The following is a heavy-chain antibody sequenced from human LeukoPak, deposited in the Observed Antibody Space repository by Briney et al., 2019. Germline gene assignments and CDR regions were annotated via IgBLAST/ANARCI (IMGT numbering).Heavy chain of an antibody. J-gene: IGHJ6*02. D-gene: IGHD4-17*01. Sequence: PGGSLRLSCAASGFTFGTYAMHWVRQAPGKGLDWVAMISYHGRKKLYPDSVKGRFSISRDNAENTLYLQMNSLRHDDTAVYYCARVASLSVTHYYYYGMDVWGPGTTVSVSS. CDR1: GFTFGTYA. CDR2: ISYHGRKK. V-gene: IGHV3-30*14. CDR3: ARVASLSVTHYYYYGMDV.